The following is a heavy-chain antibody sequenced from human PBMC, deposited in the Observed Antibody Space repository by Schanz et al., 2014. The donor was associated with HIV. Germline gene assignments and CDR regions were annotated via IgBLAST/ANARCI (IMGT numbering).Heavy chain of an antibody. J-gene: IGHJ4*02. CDR2: ISWNSGSI. Sequence: EVQLVESGGGLVQPGRSLRLSCAASGFTFDDYAMHWVRQAPGKGLEWVSGISWNSGSIGYADSVKGRFTISRDNAKNSLYLQMNSLRAEDTALYYCAKAPNYYDSSGYFDYWGQGTLVTVSP. D-gene: IGHD3-22*01. V-gene: IGHV3-9*01. CDR3: AKAPNYYDSSGYFDY. CDR1: GFTFDDYA.